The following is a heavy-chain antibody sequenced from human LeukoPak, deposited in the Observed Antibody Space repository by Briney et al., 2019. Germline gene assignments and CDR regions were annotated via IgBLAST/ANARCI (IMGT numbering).Heavy chain of an antibody. D-gene: IGHD5-18*01. V-gene: IGHV3-7*01. Sequence: GGSLRLSCVASGFTFSSYWMTWVRQAPGKGLEWVANIKQDGSEKYYVDSVKGRFTIPRDNARKSLYLQMNSLRAEDTAVYYCARDKDEGSQLWLRPRSKSHGVFDYWGQGTLVTVSS. J-gene: IGHJ4*02. CDR1: GFTFSSYW. CDR3: ARDKDEGSQLWLRPRSKSHGVFDY. CDR2: IKQDGSEK.